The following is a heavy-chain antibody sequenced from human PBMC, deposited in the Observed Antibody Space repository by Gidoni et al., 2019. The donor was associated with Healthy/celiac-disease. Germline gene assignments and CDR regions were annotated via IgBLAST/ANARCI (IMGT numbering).Heavy chain of an antibody. D-gene: IGHD6-19*01. J-gene: IGHJ4*02. V-gene: IGHV3-33*01. CDR2: IWYDGSNK. Sequence: QVQLVASVGGVVQPGMSLRLSCAASGFTFSSYGMHWVRQAPGKGLEWVAGIWYDGSNKYYADSVKGRFTSSRDNSKNTLYLQMNSLRAEDTAVYYGARVPSYSSGWYFDYWGQGTLVTVSS. CDR3: ARVPSYSSGWYFDY. CDR1: GFTFSSYG.